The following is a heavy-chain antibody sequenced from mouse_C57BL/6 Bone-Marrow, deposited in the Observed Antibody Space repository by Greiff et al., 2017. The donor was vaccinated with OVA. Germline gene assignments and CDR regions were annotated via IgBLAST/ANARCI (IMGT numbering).Heavy chain of an antibody. D-gene: IGHD1-1*01. V-gene: IGHV1-72*01. Sequence: QVQLQQSGAELVKPGASVKLSCKASGYTFTSYWMHWVKQRPGRGLEWIGRNDPNSGGTKYNEKFKSKATLTVDKPSSTAYMQLSSLTSEDSAVYYCARSYYGSSPDYFDYWGQGTTLTVSS. CDR3: ARSYYGSSPDYFDY. CDR1: GYTFTSYW. J-gene: IGHJ2*01. CDR2: NDPNSGGT.